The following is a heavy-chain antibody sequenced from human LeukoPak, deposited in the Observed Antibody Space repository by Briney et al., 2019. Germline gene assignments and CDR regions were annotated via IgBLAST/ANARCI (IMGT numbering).Heavy chain of an antibody. J-gene: IGHJ6*03. Sequence: ASVKVSCKVSGYTLTELSMHWVRQAPGKGLEWMGGFDPEDGETIYAQKFQGRVTMTEDTSTDTAYMELSSLRSEDTAVYYCATTRRTEAGTNYYYYYMDVWGKGPRSPSP. CDR1: GYTLTELS. CDR2: FDPEDGET. CDR3: ATTRRTEAGTNYYYYYMDV. D-gene: IGHD6-19*01. V-gene: IGHV1-24*01.